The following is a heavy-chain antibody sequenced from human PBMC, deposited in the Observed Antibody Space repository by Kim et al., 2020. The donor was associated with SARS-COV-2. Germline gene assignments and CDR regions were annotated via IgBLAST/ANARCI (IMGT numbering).Heavy chain of an antibody. J-gene: IGHJ4*02. CDR2: GSNN. Sequence: GSNNYYADSVKGRFTISRDNSKSTLYLQMNSLRAEDTAVYYCARDAQTDYWGQGTLVTVSS. CDR3: ARDAQTDY. V-gene: IGHV3-33*01.